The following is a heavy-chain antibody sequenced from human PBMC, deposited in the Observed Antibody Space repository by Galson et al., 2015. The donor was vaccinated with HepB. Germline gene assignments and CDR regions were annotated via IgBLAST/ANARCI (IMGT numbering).Heavy chain of an antibody. J-gene: IGHJ5*02. CDR2: INPNSGGT. CDR1: GYTFTGYY. D-gene: IGHD3-3*01. V-gene: IGHV1-2*02. Sequence: SVKVSCKASGYTFTGYYMHWVRQAPGQGLEWLGWINPNSGGTNYAQKFQGRVTMTRDTSISTAYMEVSRLTSDDTAVYYCARGHDFWSGPKGWFDPWGQGTLVTVSS. CDR3: ARGHDFWSGPKGWFDP.